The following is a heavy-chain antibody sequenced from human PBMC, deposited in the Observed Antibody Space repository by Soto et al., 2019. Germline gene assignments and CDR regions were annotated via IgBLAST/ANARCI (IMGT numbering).Heavy chain of an antibody. J-gene: IGHJ4*02. CDR3: AREKRTNGYFDY. Sequence: EVQLVESGGGLVQTGGSRRLSCEASGFTFSAYWMSWFRQAPGKGLEWVANIKQAGSEKYYVDSVNGRFIISRDDAKNSLFLQVNSLRVEDTAVYYCAREKRTNGYFDYWGQGTLVTVSA. CDR2: IKQAGSEK. D-gene: IGHD6-25*01. V-gene: IGHV3-7*01. CDR1: GFTFSAYW.